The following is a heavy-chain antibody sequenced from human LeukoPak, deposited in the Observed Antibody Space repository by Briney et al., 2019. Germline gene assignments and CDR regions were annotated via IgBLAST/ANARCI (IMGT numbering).Heavy chain of an antibody. D-gene: IGHD6-13*01. Sequence: GASVKVSCKASGYTFTGYYMHWVRQAPGQGLEWMGWINPNSGGTNYAQKFQGRVTMTRDTSISTAYMELSRLRSDDTAVYYCARVVAAAGILPEHDAFDIWGQGTMVTVSS. CDR3: ARVVAAAGILPEHDAFDI. J-gene: IGHJ3*02. CDR1: GYTFTGYY. CDR2: INPNSGGT. V-gene: IGHV1-2*02.